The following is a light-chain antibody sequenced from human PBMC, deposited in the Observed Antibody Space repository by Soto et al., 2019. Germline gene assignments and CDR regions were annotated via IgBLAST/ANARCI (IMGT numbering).Light chain of an antibody. V-gene: IGLV2-14*01. J-gene: IGLJ2*01. CDR1: SSDVGGYNY. CDR2: DVS. CDR3: SSYTSSSTSPL. Sequence: QSVLTQPASVSGSPGQSITISCTGTSSDVGGYNYVSWYQQHPGKAPKLMIYDVSNRPSGVSNRFSGSKSGNTASLTISGLQAEDEADYYCSSYTSSSTSPLFGGGTKLTVL.